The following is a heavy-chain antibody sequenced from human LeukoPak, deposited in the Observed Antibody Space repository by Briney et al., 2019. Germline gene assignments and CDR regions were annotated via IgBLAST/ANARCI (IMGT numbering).Heavy chain of an antibody. D-gene: IGHD2/OR15-2a*01. CDR3: ARANSLGY. CDR2: VKHDGSEK. CDR1: GFTFSSYW. V-gene: IGHV3-7*01. Sequence: GGSLRLSCAASGFTFSSYWMSWVRQAPGKGLEWVANVKHDGSEKYYVDSVKGRFTISRDNAKDSLYLQMNSLRAQDTAVYYCARANSLGYWGQGTLVTVSS. J-gene: IGHJ4*02.